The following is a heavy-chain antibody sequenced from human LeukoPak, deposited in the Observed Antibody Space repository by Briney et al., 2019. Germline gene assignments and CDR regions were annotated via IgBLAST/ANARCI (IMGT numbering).Heavy chain of an antibody. CDR1: GYTFTSYG. CDR2: MNPNSGNT. Sequence: GASVKVSCKASGYTFTSYGISWVRQAPGQGLEWMGWMNPNSGNTGYAQKFQGRVTMTRNTSISTAYMELSSLRSEDTAVYYCARDARFLEWLLYRQYYYYMDVWGKGTTVTVSS. J-gene: IGHJ6*03. CDR3: ARDARFLEWLLYRQYYYYMDV. D-gene: IGHD3-3*01. V-gene: IGHV1-8*02.